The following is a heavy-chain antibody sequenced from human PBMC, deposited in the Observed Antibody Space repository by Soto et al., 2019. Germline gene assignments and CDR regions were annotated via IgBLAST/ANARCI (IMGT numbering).Heavy chain of an antibody. CDR2: IYYSGST. V-gene: IGHV4-61*01. D-gene: IGHD5-18*01. CDR3: ARAGYSYGSRYDY. Sequence: SETLSLTCTVSGGSVSSGSYYWTWIRQPPGKGLEWLGYIYYSGSTYYNPSLKSRVTISVDTSKNQFSLKLSSVTAADTAVYYCARAGYSYGSRYDYWGQGTLVTVSS. CDR1: GGSVSSGSYY. J-gene: IGHJ4*02.